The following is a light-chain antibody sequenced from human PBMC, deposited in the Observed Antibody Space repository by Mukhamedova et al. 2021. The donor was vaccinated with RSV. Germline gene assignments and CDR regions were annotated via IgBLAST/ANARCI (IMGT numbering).Light chain of an antibody. CDR1: QSISSY. V-gene: IGKV1-39*01. CDR3: QQSYSTLMYT. CDR2: AAS. J-gene: IGKJ2*01. Sequence: RVTITCRASQSISSYLNWYQQKPGKAPKLLIYAASSLQSGVPSGFSGSGSGTDFTLTISSLQPEDFATYYCQQSYSTLMYTFGQG.